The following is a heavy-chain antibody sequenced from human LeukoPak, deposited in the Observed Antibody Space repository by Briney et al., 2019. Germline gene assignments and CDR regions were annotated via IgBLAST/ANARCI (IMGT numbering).Heavy chain of an antibody. Sequence: GASVKVSCKASGGTFSSYAISWVRQAPGQGLEWMGGIIPIFGTANYAQKFQGRVTITTDESTCTAYMELSSLRSEDTAVYYCARAGSFDRRYFDYWGQGTLVTVSS. V-gene: IGHV1-69*05. CDR2: IIPIFGTA. J-gene: IGHJ4*02. CDR1: GGTFSSYA. D-gene: IGHD1-14*01. CDR3: ARAGSFDRRYFDY.